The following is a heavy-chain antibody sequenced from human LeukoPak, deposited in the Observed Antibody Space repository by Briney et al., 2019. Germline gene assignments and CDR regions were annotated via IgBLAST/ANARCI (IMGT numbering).Heavy chain of an antibody. CDR3: ARSPTNYYDSSGLDLGDY. D-gene: IGHD3-22*01. CDR2: IYGGGTT. CDR1: GFTVSSHY. V-gene: IGHV3-66*01. Sequence: PGGSLRLSCAASGFTVSSHYMSWVRQAPGKGLEWVSVIYGGGTTYYADSVRGRFTISRDNSQNTLYLQMNSLRAEDTAMYYCARSPTNYYDSSGLDLGDYWGQGTLVTVSS. J-gene: IGHJ4*02.